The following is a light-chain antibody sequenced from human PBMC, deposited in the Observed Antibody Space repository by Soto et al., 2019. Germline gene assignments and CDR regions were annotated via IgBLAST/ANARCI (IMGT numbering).Light chain of an antibody. Sequence: QSVLTQPASVSGSPGQSITISCTGTSSDVGGYNYVSWYQQHPGKAPKLMIYEVSNRPSGVSNRFSGSKSGNTASLTISGLQDEDEADYYCSSHNVFGTGTKVT. CDR3: SSHNV. CDR1: SSDVGGYNY. V-gene: IGLV2-14*01. CDR2: EVS. J-gene: IGLJ1*01.